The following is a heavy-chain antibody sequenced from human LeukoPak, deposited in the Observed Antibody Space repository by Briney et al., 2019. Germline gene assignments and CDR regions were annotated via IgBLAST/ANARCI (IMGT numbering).Heavy chain of an antibody. Sequence: GGSLRLSCAASGFTFSSYAMHWVRQAPGKGLEWVAVISYDGSNKYYADSVKGRFTISRDNSKNTLYLQMNSLRAEDTAVYYCARSIVTYYYDSSGYPQTDAFDIWGQGTMVTVSS. CDR1: GFTFSSYA. CDR2: ISYDGSNK. CDR3: ARSIVTYYYDSSGYPQTDAFDI. J-gene: IGHJ3*02. V-gene: IGHV3-30-3*01. D-gene: IGHD3-22*01.